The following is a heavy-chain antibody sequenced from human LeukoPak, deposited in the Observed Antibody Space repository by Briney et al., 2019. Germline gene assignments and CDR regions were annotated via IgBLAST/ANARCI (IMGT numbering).Heavy chain of an antibody. V-gene: IGHV3-30-3*01. D-gene: IGHD2-2*01. J-gene: IGHJ4*02. CDR2: ISYDGSNK. CDR3: ARSRTSYPFDY. CDR1: GFTFSSYA. Sequence: GRSLRLSCAASGFTFSSYAMHWVRQAPGKGLEWVAVISYDGSNKYYADSVKGRFTISRDNSKNTLYLQMNSLRAEDTAVYYCARSRTSYPFDYWGQGTLVTVSS.